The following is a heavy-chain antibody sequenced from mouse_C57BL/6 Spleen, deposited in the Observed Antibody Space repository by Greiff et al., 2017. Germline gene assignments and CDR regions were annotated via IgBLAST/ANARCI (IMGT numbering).Heavy chain of an antibody. CDR2: IYPGDGDT. V-gene: IGHV1-80*01. J-gene: IGHJ1*03. CDR3: ARSGDYDYFDV. Sequence: QVHVKQSGAELVKPGASVKISCKASGYAFSSYWMNWVKQRPGKGLEWIGQIYPGDGDTNYNGKFKGKATLTADKSSSTAYMQLSSLTSEDSAVYFCARSGDYDYFDVWGTGTTVTVSS. D-gene: IGHD2-4*01. CDR1: GYAFSSYW.